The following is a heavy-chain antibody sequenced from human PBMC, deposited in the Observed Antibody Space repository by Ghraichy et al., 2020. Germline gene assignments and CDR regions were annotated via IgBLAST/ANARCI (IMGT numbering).Heavy chain of an antibody. J-gene: IGHJ6*02. V-gene: IGHV3-30*18. D-gene: IGHD3-22*01. Sequence: GGSLRLSCAASGFTFSSYGMHWVRQAPGKGLEWVAVISYDGSNKYYADSVKGRFTISRDNSKNTLYLQMNSLRAEDTAVYYCAKSGRGMAGHYYDSSGSNYGMDVWGQGTTVTVSS. CDR1: GFTFSSYG. CDR3: AKSGRGMAGHYYDSSGSNYGMDV. CDR2: ISYDGSNK.